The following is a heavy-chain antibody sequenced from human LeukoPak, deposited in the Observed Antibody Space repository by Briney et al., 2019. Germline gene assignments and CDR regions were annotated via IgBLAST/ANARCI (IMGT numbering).Heavy chain of an antibody. CDR2: ISSSSSYI. J-gene: IGHJ4*02. CDR3: VRQGPMVHGFDY. Sequence: PGGSLRLSCAASGFTFSSYSMNWVRQAPGKGLEWVSSISSSSSYIYYADSVKGRFTISRDNAKNSLYLQMNSLRAEDTAVYYCVRQGPMVHGFDYWGQGTLVTVSS. CDR1: GFTFSSYS. V-gene: IGHV3-21*01. D-gene: IGHD3-10*01.